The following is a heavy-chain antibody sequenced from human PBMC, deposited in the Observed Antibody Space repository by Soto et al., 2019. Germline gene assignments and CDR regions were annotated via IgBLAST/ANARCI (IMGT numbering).Heavy chain of an antibody. V-gene: IGHV1-69*12. CDR1: GGTFNSYA. Sequence: QVQLVQSGAEVKKPGSSVKVSCKASGGTFNSYAISWVRQAPGQGLEWMGGIIPIFGTANYAQKFQGRVTITADESTSTAYMELSSLRSEDTAMYYCAEIAAAGTENAFDIWGQGTMVTVSS. CDR3: AEIAAAGTENAFDI. CDR2: IIPIFGTA. J-gene: IGHJ3*02. D-gene: IGHD6-13*01.